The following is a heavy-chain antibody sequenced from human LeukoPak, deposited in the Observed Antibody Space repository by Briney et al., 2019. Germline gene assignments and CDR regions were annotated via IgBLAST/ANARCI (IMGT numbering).Heavy chain of an antibody. CDR3: ARGLASGYPPIPFDY. CDR2: IYYSGST. J-gene: IGHJ4*02. Sequence: PSEALSLTCTVSGGSISSSSYYWGWIRQPPGKGLDWIGSIYYSGSTYYNPPLKSRVTISVDTSKNEFSLNLTSVTAADTAIYYCARGLASGYPPIPFDYWGQGTLVTVSS. D-gene: IGHD3-3*01. CDR1: GGSISSSSYY. V-gene: IGHV4-39*07.